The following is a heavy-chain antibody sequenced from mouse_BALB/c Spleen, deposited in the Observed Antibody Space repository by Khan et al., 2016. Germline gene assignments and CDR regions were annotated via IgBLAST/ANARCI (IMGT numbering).Heavy chain of an antibody. CDR3: ARDGQGYDAWFAY. J-gene: IGHJ3*01. D-gene: IGHD2-2*01. Sequence: QVQLKESRPGLVAPSQSLSITCTVSGFSLTNSGVHWVRQPPGKGLEWLGVIWPGGSTAYYSALISRLSSTKDNSQNQVLFKMISLQTDDTARYYCARDGQGYDAWFAYWGQGTLVTVSA. V-gene: IGHV2-9*02. CDR2: IWPGGST. CDR1: GFSLTNSG.